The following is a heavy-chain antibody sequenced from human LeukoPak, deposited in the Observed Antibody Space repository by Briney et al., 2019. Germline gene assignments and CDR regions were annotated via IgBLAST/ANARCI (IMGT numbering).Heavy chain of an antibody. D-gene: IGHD4-23*01. CDR3: ARDAYGGRYYYYYYGMGV. CDR2: INPNSGGT. CDR1: GYTFTGYY. V-gene: IGHV1-2*02. J-gene: IGHJ6*02. Sequence: ASVKVSCKASGYTFTGYYMHWVRQAPGQGLEWMGWINPNSGGTNYAQKFQGRVTMTRDTSISTAYMELSRLRSDDTAVYYCARDAYGGRYYYYYYGMGVWGQGTTVTVSS.